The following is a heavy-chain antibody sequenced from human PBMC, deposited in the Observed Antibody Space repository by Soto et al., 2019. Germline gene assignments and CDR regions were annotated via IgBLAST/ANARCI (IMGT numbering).Heavy chain of an antibody. Sequence: QAQLVQSGAEVKKPGASVKVSCQAGGYTFADYGISWVRQAPGQGLEWVGWIGPYNGTTNYAQNLQDRVTMATDTSTNTDYMELRSLRSDDTALYYCARCYCTVGSCYTCWHFDLWGRGTLLTVSS. CDR3: ARCYCTVGSCYTCWHFDL. V-gene: IGHV1-18*01. D-gene: IGHD2-15*01. J-gene: IGHJ2*01. CDR2: IGPYNGTT. CDR1: GYTFADYG.